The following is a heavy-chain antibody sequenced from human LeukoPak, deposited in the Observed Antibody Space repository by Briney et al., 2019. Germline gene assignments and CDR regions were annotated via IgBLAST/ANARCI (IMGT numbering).Heavy chain of an antibody. Sequence: GGSLRLSCAASGFTFSSYWMHWVRQVPGEGLVWVSRIDPDASASTYADSVKGRFTISRDNAKNTLWLQMNSLRADDTAVYYCARGHIVVVPAATEYNWFDPWGQGTLVTVSS. CDR3: ARGHIVVVPAATEYNWFDP. CDR2: IDPDASAS. D-gene: IGHD2-2*01. J-gene: IGHJ5*02. V-gene: IGHV3-74*01. CDR1: GFTFSSYW.